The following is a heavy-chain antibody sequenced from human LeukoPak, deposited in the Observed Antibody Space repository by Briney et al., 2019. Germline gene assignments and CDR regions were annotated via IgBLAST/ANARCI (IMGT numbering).Heavy chain of an antibody. CDR2: IKQDGSEK. D-gene: IGHD3-22*01. V-gene: IGHV3-7*03. Sequence: PGGSLRLSCTASGFTFSSYWMDWVRQAPGKGLEWVANIKQDGSEKYYVDSVKGRFTISRDNAKNSLYLQMNSLRAEDTAAYYCARDGAYYDSRAYFDYWGQGTLVTVSS. CDR1: GFTFSSYW. J-gene: IGHJ4*02. CDR3: ARDGAYYDSRAYFDY.